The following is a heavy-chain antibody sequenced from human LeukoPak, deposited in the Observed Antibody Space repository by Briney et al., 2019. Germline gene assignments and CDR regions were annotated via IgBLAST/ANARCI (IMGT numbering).Heavy chain of an antibody. V-gene: IGHV4-39*01. D-gene: IGHD7-27*01. Sequence: NPSETLSLTCTVSGGSISSSSYYWGWIRQPPGKGLEWIGSIYYSGSTYYNPSLKSRVTISVDTSKNQFSLKLSSVTAADTAVYYCARGTGDWFDPWGQGTLVTVPS. CDR3: ARGTGDWFDP. CDR2: IYYSGST. J-gene: IGHJ5*02. CDR1: GGSISSSSYY.